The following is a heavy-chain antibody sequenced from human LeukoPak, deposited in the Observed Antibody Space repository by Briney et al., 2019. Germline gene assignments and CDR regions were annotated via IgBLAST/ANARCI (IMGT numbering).Heavy chain of an antibody. D-gene: IGHD6-19*01. CDR3: ARDGHSSGYPPAHYFDY. CDR2: ISSSSSTI. CDR1: GFTFSSYS. Sequence: GGSLRLSCAASGFTFSSYSMNWVRQAPGKGLEWVSYISSSSSTIYYADSVKGRFTISRDNAKNSLYLQMNSLRAEDTAVYYCARDGHSSGYPPAHYFDYWGQGTLVTVSS. J-gene: IGHJ4*02. V-gene: IGHV3-48*01.